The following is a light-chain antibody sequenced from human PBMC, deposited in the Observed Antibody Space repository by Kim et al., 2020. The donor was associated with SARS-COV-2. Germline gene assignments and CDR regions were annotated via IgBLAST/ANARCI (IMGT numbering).Light chain of an antibody. CDR1: QGISSF. Sequence: DIQLTQSPSFLSASLGDRVTITCRASQGISSFLAWFQQKPGKAPEHLIYAASTLQSGVPSRFSGSGSGTEYSLTITGLQPEDFATYFCQQFQSYPYTLGQGTKREI. CDR2: AAS. CDR3: QQFQSYPYT. J-gene: IGKJ2*01. V-gene: IGKV1-9*01.